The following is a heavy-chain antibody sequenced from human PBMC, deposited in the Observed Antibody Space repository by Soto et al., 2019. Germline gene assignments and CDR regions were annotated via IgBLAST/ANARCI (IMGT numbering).Heavy chain of an antibody. V-gene: IGHV3-64*01. CDR1: GFTFSSYA. Sequence: EVQLVESGGGLVQPGGSLRLFCAASGFTFSSYAMHWVRQAPGKGLEYVSVISGNGGSTYYANSVKGRFTISRDNSKNTLYLQMGSLRAEDMAVYYCARRGYGLYFDYWGQGTLVTVSS. CDR3: ARRGYGLYFDY. J-gene: IGHJ4*02. D-gene: IGHD3-10*01. CDR2: ISGNGGST.